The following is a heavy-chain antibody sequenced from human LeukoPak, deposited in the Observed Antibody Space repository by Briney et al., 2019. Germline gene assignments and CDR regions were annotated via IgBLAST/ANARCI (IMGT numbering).Heavy chain of an antibody. CDR2: IRSDGINK. Sequence: PGGSLRLSCAASGFTFSNYGMHWVRQAPGKGLEWVAFIRSDGINKYHADSVKGRFTISRDNSKNTLYLQMNSLRAEDTAVYYCARDIRRDYDILTGYYFENWFDPWGQGTLVTVSS. V-gene: IGHV3-30*02. D-gene: IGHD3-9*01. CDR1: GFTFSNYG. CDR3: ARDIRRDYDILTGYYFENWFDP. J-gene: IGHJ5*02.